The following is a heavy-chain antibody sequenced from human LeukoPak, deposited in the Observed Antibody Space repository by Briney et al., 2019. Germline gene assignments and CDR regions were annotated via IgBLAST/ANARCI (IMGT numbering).Heavy chain of an antibody. Sequence: GGSLRLSCTASGFTFSDYYMSWIRQTPGKGLEWLSYISTRDNTIQYADSVKGRFTISRDNAKNSLYLQMNSLRVEDTALYYCATTGYSSSWYPFDYWGQGTLVTVSS. CDR3: ATTGYSSSWYPFDY. CDR2: ISTRDNTI. V-gene: IGHV3-11*04. CDR1: GFTFSDYY. J-gene: IGHJ4*02. D-gene: IGHD6-13*01.